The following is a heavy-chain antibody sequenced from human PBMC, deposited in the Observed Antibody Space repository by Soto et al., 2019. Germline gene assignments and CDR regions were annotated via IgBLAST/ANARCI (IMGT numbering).Heavy chain of an antibody. CDR1: GFTFSNSD. J-gene: IGHJ3*01. D-gene: IGHD6-19*01. Sequence: GGSLRLSCAASGFTFSNSDMSWVRQAPGKGLEWVSYISRSGDSAYYADSVKGRFTVSRDNSKNTLFLQMNSLRNEDTAVYYCAFSSGWFGAFEVWGKGKMVTVPS. V-gene: IGHV3-23*01. CDR2: ISRSGDSA. CDR3: AFSSGWFGAFEV.